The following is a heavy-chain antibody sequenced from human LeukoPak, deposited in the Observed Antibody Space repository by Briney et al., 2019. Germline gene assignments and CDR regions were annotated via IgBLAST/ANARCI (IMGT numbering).Heavy chain of an antibody. J-gene: IGHJ6*02. Sequence: GGSLRLSCAASGFTFSGYSMNWVRQAPGKGLEWISTISFNSNHIYYAESVKGRFTISRDNAKNSVYLQMNSLRAEDTAVYHCARDDGSSISYSYYGMDVWGQGTKVTVSS. CDR2: ISFNSNHI. D-gene: IGHD6-13*01. CDR1: GFTFSGYS. V-gene: IGHV3-21*01. CDR3: ARDDGSSISYSYYGMDV.